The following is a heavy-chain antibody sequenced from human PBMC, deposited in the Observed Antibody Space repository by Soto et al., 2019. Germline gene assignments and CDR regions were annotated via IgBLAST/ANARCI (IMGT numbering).Heavy chain of an antibody. CDR1: GGSISSYY. J-gene: IGHJ5*01. D-gene: IGHD3-10*02. V-gene: IGHV4-59*01. CDR2: IFYSGST. Sequence: QVQLQESGPGLVKPSETLSLTCTVSGGSISSYYWSWIRQPPGKGLEWIGFIFYSGSTSYNPSLKSRLTISIDTSEYQFSLKLNSVTAADPAVYYCASMIGDPVLSFDSWGQGTLVAVSS. CDR3: ASMIGDPVLSFDS.